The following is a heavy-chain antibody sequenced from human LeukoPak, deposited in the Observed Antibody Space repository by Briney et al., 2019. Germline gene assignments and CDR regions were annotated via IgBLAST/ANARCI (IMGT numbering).Heavy chain of an antibody. J-gene: IGHJ4*02. Sequence: GGSLTLSCAASGFTFSSYGMHWVRQAPGKGLEWVAFIRYDGSNKYYADSVKGRFTISRDNSKNTLYLQMNSLRAEDTAVYYCAKVNDVLRFLEWPQFDYWGQGTLVTVSS. D-gene: IGHD3-3*01. CDR2: IRYDGSNK. CDR3: AKVNDVLRFLEWPQFDY. CDR1: GFTFSSYG. V-gene: IGHV3-30*02.